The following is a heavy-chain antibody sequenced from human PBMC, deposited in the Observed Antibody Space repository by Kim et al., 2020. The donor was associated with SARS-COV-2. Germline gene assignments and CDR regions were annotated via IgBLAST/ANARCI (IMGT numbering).Heavy chain of an antibody. V-gene: IGHV3-11*01. J-gene: IGHJ6*04. Sequence: GGSLRLSCAASGFTFSVYYMSWIRRAPGKGLEWVSYISSSGSTIYYADSVKGRFTISRDNAKNSLYLQMNSLRAEDTAVYYCARVRGAAGPFYYYYYGMDVWGKGTTFTVSS. CDR1: GFTFSVYY. D-gene: IGHD6-13*01. CDR3: ARVRGAAGPFYYYYYGMDV. CDR2: ISSSGSTI.